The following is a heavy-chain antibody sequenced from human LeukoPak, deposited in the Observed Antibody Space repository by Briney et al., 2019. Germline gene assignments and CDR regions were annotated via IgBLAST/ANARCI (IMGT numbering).Heavy chain of an antibody. J-gene: IGHJ5*02. CDR2: IYHSGST. D-gene: IGHD2-2*01. V-gene: IGHV4-38-2*02. Sequence: PSETLSLTCTVSAYSISSGYYWGWIRQPPGKGLEWIGSIYHSGSTYYNPSLKSRVTISVDTSKNQFSLKLSSVTAADTAVYYCARHIVVVPETWFDPWGQGTLVTVSS. CDR1: AYSISSGYY. CDR3: ARHIVVVPETWFDP.